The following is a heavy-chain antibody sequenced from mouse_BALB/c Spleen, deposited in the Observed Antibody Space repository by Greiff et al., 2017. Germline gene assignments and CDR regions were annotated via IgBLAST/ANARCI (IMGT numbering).Heavy chain of an antibody. Sequence: VQLQQSGAELVKPGASVKLSCTASGFNFKDTYMHSVKQRPEQGLEWIGRIDPANGNTKYDPKFQGKATITADTSSNTAYLQLSSLTSEDTAVYYCARGGGDYEGFAYWGQGTLVTVSA. CDR1: GFNFKDTY. CDR3: ARGGGDYEGFAY. V-gene: IGHV14-3*02. J-gene: IGHJ3*01. D-gene: IGHD2-13*01. CDR2: IDPANGNT.